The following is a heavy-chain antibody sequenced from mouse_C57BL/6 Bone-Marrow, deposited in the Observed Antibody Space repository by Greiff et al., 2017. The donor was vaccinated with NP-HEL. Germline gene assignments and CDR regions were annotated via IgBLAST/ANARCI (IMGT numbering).Heavy chain of an antibody. CDR3: TKDYGSSYAMDY. Sequence: EVQLQQSGAELVRPGASVKLSCTASGFNIKDDYMHWVKQRPEQGLEWIGWIDPENGDTEYASKFQGKATITADTTSNTAYLQLSSQTSEDTAVYYCTKDYGSSYAMDYWGQGTSVTVSS. V-gene: IGHV14-4*01. CDR2: IDPENGDT. CDR1: GFNIKDDY. J-gene: IGHJ4*01. D-gene: IGHD1-1*01.